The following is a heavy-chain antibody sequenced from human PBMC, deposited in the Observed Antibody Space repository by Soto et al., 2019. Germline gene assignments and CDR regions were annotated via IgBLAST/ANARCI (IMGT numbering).Heavy chain of an antibody. CDR3: PKEREYSSDVDY. CDR2: IRGSGDIT. CDR1: GFTFSSYD. Sequence: GGSRRHSCAASGFTFSSYDVTWGRQAPGKGLEWVSTIRGSGDITYSADSVKGRFTISSHNSKNMVFLQLGSRRAEDTAVYCCPKEREYSSDVDYWGQGTLVTVSS. V-gene: IGHV3-23*01. D-gene: IGHD6-19*01. J-gene: IGHJ4*02.